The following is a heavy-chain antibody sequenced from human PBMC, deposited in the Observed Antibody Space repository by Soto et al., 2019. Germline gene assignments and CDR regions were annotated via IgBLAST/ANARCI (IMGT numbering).Heavy chain of an antibody. CDR2: ISFDGSKK. D-gene: IGHD6-19*01. CDR1: GFTFCYYG. CDR3: AKDVDPRRQWLVAAFDY. J-gene: IGHJ4*02. Sequence: GGSLRLSCVGSGFTFCYYGMHWVRQGPGKGLEWVSVISFDGSKKYYRDSVKGRFTISRGNSKNTLYLQMNSLRVEDTAEYYSAKDVDPRRQWLVAAFDYWGQGTLVTVSS. V-gene: IGHV3-30*18.